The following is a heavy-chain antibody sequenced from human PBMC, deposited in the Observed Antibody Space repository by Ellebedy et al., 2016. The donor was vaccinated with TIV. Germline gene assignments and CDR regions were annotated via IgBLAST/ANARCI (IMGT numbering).Heavy chain of an antibody. Sequence: GESLKISCVASGFSIRDFGISWVRQAPGKGLEWVAAMSGGRDNTFYADSVRGRFTISRDNAKNSLYLQMNSLRAEDTAVYYCAREAESRSYSKDFDYWGQGTLVTVSS. V-gene: IGHV3-23*01. CDR2: MSGGRDNT. CDR1: GFSIRDFG. J-gene: IGHJ4*02. CDR3: AREAESRSYSKDFDY. D-gene: IGHD1-26*01.